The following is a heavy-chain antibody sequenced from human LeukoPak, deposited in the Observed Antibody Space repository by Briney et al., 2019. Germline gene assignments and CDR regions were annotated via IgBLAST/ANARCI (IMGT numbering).Heavy chain of an antibody. CDR3: ARRGYTYGWGWFDP. V-gene: IGHV4-34*01. CDR1: GFTFSSYA. Sequence: PGGSLRLSCAASGFTFSSYAMSWIRQPPGKGLEWIGEINHSGSTNYNPSLKSRVTISVDTSKNQFSLKVNSVTAADTAVYYCARRGYTYGWGWFDPWGQGTLVTVSS. D-gene: IGHD5-18*01. J-gene: IGHJ5*02. CDR2: INHSGST.